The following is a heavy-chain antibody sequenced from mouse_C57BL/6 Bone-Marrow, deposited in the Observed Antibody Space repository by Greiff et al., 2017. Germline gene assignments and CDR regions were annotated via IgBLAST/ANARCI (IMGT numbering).Heavy chain of an antibody. CDR2: IRNKANGYTT. J-gene: IGHJ1*03. D-gene: IGHD1-1*01. CDR3: ASNYGDLYVDV. V-gene: IGHV7-3*01. Sequence: EVKVEESGGGLVQPGGSLSLSCAASGFTFTDYYMSWVRQPPGKALEWLGFIRNKANGYTTEYSASVKGRFTISRDNSQSILYLQMNALRAEDSATDYCASNYGDLYVDVWGTGTTVTVSS. CDR1: GFTFTDYY.